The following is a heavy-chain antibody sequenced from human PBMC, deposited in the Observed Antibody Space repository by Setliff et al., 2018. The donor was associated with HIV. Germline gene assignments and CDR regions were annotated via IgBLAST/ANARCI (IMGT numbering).Heavy chain of an antibody. CDR1: GYTFTGYY. V-gene: IGHV1-2*02. CDR3: ARSPRRELYNDL. D-gene: IGHD1-1*01. Sequence: GASVKVSCKASGYTFTGYYMHWVRQAPGQGLEWMGWINPNSGDTNYAQKFQGRVTMTTDTSISTAYMELSRLRSDGTAVYYCARSPRRELYNDLWGQGTLVTVSS. J-gene: IGHJ5*02. CDR2: INPNSGDT.